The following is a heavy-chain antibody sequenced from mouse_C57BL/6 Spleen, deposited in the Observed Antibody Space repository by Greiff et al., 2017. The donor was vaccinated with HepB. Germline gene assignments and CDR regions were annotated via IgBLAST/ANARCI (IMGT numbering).Heavy chain of an antibody. CDR3: ARSLYYDYDGDYAMDY. D-gene: IGHD2-4*01. CDR2: IYPGDGDT. Sequence: VQLQQSGPELVKPGASVKISCKASGYAFSSSWMNWVKQRPGKGLEWIGRIYPGDGDTNYNGKFKGKATLTADKSSSTAYMQLSSLTSEDSAVSFCARSLYYDYDGDYAMDYWGQGTSVTVSS. J-gene: IGHJ4*01. CDR1: GYAFSSSW. V-gene: IGHV1-82*01.